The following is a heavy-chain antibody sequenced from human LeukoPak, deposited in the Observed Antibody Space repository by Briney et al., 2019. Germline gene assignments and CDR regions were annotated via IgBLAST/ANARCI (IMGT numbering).Heavy chain of an antibody. CDR2: INHSGST. V-gene: IGHV4-34*01. D-gene: IGHD3-3*01. CDR3: ARTPPLRFLEWLSNWFDP. J-gene: IGHJ5*02. CDR1: GGSFSGYY. Sequence: PSETLSLTCAVYGGSFSGYYGSWIRQPPGKGLEWIGEINHSGSTNYNPSLKSRVTISVDTSKNQFSLKLSSVTAADTAVYYCARTPPLRFLEWLSNWFDPWGQGTLVTVSS.